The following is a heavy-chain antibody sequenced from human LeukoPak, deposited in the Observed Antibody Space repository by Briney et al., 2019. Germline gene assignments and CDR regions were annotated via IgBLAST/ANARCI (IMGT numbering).Heavy chain of an antibody. J-gene: IGHJ5*02. CDR1: GYTFTGYY. V-gene: IGHV1-2*06. CDR3: ARDGDIVVVPAAIWWFDP. D-gene: IGHD2-2*01. Sequence: ASVKVSCKASGYTFTGYYMHWVRQAPGQGLEWMGRINPNSGGTNYAQKFLGRVTMTRDTSISTAYMELSRLRSDDTAVYYCARDGDIVVVPAAIWWFDPWGQGTLVTVSS. CDR2: INPNSGGT.